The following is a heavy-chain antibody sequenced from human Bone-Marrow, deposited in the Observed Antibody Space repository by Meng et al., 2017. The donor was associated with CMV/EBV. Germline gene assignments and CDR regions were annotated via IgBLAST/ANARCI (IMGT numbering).Heavy chain of an antibody. CDR2: IKPNSGGT. CDR3: ASGRLLWGVNANWFDP. Sequence: ASVKVSCKASGYTFTGYYMHWVRQAPGQGLEWMGWIKPNSGGTNYAQKFQGRVTMTRDTSISTAYMELSRLRSDDTAVYYCASGRLLWGVNANWFDPWGQGTLVTVSS. J-gene: IGHJ5*02. CDR1: GYTFTGYY. D-gene: IGHD3-16*01. V-gene: IGHV1-2*02.